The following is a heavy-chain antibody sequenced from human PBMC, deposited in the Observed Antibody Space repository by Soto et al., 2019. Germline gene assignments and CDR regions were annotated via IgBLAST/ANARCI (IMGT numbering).Heavy chain of an antibody. CDR1: GYTFTSYY. CDR3: ARDSEMATISYYYYYYGMDV. V-gene: IGHV1-46*01. D-gene: IGHD5-12*01. CDR2: INPGGGST. Sequence: GASVKVSCKASGYTFTSYYMHWVRQAPGQGLEWMGIINPGGGSTSYAQKFQGRVTMTRDTSTSTVYMELSSLRSEDTAVYYCARDSEMATISYYYYYYGMDVWGQGTTVTVSS. J-gene: IGHJ6*02.